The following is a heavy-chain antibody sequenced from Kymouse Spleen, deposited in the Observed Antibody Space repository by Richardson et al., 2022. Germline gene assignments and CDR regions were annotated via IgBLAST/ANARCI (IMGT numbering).Heavy chain of an antibody. J-gene: IGHJ3*02. D-gene: IGHD3-10*01. V-gene: IGHV4-34*01. CDR2: INHSGST. CDR1: GGSFSGYY. CDR3: ARGLGFGDAFDI. Sequence: QVQLQQWGAGLLKPSETLSLTCAVYGGSFSGYYWSWIRQPPGKGLEWIGEINHSGSTNYNPSLKSRVTISVDTSKNQFSLKLSSVTAADTAVYYCARGLGFGDAFDIWGQGTMVTVSS.